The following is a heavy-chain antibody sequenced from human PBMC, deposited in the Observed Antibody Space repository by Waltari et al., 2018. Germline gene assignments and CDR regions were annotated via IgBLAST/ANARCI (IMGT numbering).Heavy chain of an antibody. J-gene: IGHJ4*02. V-gene: IGHV1-69-2*01. CDR2: VDPEDGET. D-gene: IGHD2-15*01. Sequence: EVQLVQSGAEVKKPGATVNISCKVSGYTFTDYYMHWVQQAPGKGLEWMGLVDPEDGETIYAEKFQGRVTITADTSTDTAYMELSSLRSEDTAVYYCATGPHCSGGSCYPHYLPLFDYWGQGTLVTVSS. CDR1: GYTFTDYY. CDR3: ATGPHCSGGSCYPHYLPLFDY.